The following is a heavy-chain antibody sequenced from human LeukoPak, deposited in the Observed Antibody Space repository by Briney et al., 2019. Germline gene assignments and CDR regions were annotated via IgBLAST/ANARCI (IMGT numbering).Heavy chain of an antibody. Sequence: GGSLRLSCAASGFTFSSYWMSWVRQAPGKGLEWVSAISGSGGSTYYADSVKGRFTISRDNSKNTLYLQMNSLRAEDTAVYYCAKGPDQYYYYMDVWGKGTTVTISS. CDR3: AKGPDQYYYYMDV. V-gene: IGHV3-23*01. J-gene: IGHJ6*03. CDR1: GFTFSSYW. CDR2: ISGSGGST.